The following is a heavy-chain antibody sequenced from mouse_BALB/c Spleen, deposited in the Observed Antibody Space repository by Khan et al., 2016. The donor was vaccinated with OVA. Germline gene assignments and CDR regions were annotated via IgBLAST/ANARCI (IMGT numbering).Heavy chain of an antibody. D-gene: IGHD2-1*01. Sequence: EVELVESGGGLVQPGGSLKLSCAASGFTFSSYIMSWVRQTPEKRLEWVAYISNGGGSTYYPDTVKGRFTISRDNAKNTLYLQMSSLKSEDTAMYYCARHGHYVSFDYWGQVTTLTVSS. J-gene: IGHJ2*01. CDR2: ISNGGGST. V-gene: IGHV5-12-2*01. CDR3: ARHGHYVSFDY. CDR1: GFTFSSYI.